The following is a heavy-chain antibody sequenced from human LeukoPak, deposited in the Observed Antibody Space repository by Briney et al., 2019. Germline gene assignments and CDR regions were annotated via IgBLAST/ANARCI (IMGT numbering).Heavy chain of an antibody. Sequence: SVKVSCKASGFTFSSSSVQWVRQARGQRLEWIGWIVVGSGNTNCAQKFQERVTITRDMSTSTAYMELSSLRSEDTALYYCAAGTGAYWYFDLWGRGTLVTVSS. CDR2: IVVGSGNT. J-gene: IGHJ2*01. V-gene: IGHV1-58*01. D-gene: IGHD3/OR15-3a*01. CDR1: GFTFSSSS. CDR3: AAGTGAYWYFDL.